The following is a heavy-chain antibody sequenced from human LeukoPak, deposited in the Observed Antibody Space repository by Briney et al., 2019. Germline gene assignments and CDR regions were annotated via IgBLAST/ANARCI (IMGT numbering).Heavy chain of an antibody. CDR3: TRAYDGSGYYYHY. D-gene: IGHD3-22*01. CDR1: GLTFGDYT. V-gene: IGHV3-49*04. Sequence: PGGSLRLSCTASGLTFGDYTMSWVRQAPGKGLEWVGFIRGKAYGGATEYAASVKGRFTISRDESKSIAYLQMNSLKTEDTAVYYCTRAYDGSGYYYHYWGQGTLVTVSS. CDR2: IRGKAYGGAT. J-gene: IGHJ4*02.